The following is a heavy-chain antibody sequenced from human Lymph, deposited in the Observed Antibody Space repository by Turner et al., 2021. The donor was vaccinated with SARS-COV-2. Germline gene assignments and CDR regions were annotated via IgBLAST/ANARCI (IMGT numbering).Heavy chain of an antibody. J-gene: IGHJ6*02. CDR2: IYSGGTT. Sequence: EVQLVESGGGLILPGGSLILSCAASGIIVSRNYMNWVSQAAGKGLEWVSVIYSGGTTYYADSVKGRFTISRDNSKNTLYLQMNSLRVEDTAVYYGARDLGTYGMDVWGQGTTVTVSS. CDR1: GIIVSRNY. V-gene: IGHV3-53*01. D-gene: IGHD6-13*01. CDR3: ARDLGTYGMDV.